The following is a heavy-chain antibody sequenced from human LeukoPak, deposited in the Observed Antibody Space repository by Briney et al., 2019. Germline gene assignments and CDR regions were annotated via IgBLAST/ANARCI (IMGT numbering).Heavy chain of an antibody. D-gene: IGHD2-2*01. CDR3: ARGHCSSTSCSIDY. CDR2: IIPIFGTA. Sequence: SVEVSCKASGGTFSSYAISWVRQAPGQGLEWMGGIIPIFGTANYAQKFQGRVTITADESTSTAYMELSSLRSEDTAVYYCARGHCSSTSCSIDYWGQGTLVTVSS. V-gene: IGHV1-69*01. J-gene: IGHJ4*02. CDR1: GGTFSSYA.